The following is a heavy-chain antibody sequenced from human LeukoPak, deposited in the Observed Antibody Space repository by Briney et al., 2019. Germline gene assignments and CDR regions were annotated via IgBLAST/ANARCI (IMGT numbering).Heavy chain of an antibody. CDR1: GYTFTSYG. J-gene: IGHJ3*02. D-gene: IGHD5-12*01. V-gene: IGHV1-18*01. CDR3: ARDGEWLLPSSAFDI. CDR2: ISAYNGNT. Sequence: ASVKVSCKASGYTFTSYGISWVRQAPGQGLEWMGWISAYNGNTNYARKLQGRVTMTTDTSTSTAYMELRSLRSDDTAVYYCARDGEWLLPSSAFDIWGQRTMVTVSS.